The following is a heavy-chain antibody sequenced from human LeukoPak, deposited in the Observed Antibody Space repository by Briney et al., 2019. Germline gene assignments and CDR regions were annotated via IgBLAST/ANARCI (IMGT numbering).Heavy chain of an antibody. Sequence: GGSLRLSCAASGFSISTNAMTWVRQAPGKGLEWVSSITGSGDVTYYTDSVKGRFTISRDNSKNILYLQMNSLRADDTAVYYCVRGYSYGWFDPWGQGTLVTVSS. CDR1: GFSISTNA. CDR3: VRGYSYGWFDP. V-gene: IGHV3-23*01. CDR2: ITGSGDVT. J-gene: IGHJ5*02. D-gene: IGHD5-18*01.